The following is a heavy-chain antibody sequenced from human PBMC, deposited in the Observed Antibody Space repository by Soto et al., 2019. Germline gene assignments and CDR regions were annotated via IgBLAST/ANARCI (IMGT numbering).Heavy chain of an antibody. D-gene: IGHD2-15*01. Sequence: ASVKVSCKAFGYTFTSYGISWVRQAPGQGLEWMGWISAYNGNTNYAQKLQGRVTMTTDTSTSTAYMELRSLRSDDTAVYYCARDQEYCSRGSCQDALFDYWGQGTLVTVS. CDR1: GYTFTSYG. CDR2: ISAYNGNT. V-gene: IGHV1-18*01. J-gene: IGHJ4*02. CDR3: ARDQEYCSRGSCQDALFDY.